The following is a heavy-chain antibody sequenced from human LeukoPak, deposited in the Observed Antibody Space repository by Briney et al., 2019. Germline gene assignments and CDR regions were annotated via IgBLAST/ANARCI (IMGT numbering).Heavy chain of an antibody. V-gene: IGHV3-23*01. J-gene: IGHJ4*02. CDR2: ISGSGGST. CDR3: AKDTHFDY. CDR1: GFTFSNYA. Sequence: GGSLRLSCAASGFTFSNYAMSWVRQAPGKGLEWVSGISGSGGSTYYADSVKGRFTISRDSSKNTLYLQMNSLSAEDTAVYYCAKDTHFDYWGQGTLVTVSS.